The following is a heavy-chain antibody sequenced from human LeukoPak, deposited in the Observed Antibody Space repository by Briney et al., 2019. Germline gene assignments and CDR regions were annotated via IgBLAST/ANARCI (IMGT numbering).Heavy chain of an antibody. D-gene: IGHD3-10*01. J-gene: IGHJ4*02. Sequence: GGSLRLSCAASGFTFSNAWMSWVRQAPGKGLEWVGRIKSKTDGGTTDYAAPVKGRFTISRDDSKNTLYLQMNSLKTEDTAVYYCTTGIGESDPAALSVDDYWGQGTLVTVSS. CDR3: TTGIGESDPAALSVDDY. CDR1: GFTFSNAW. V-gene: IGHV3-15*01. CDR2: IKSKTDGGTT.